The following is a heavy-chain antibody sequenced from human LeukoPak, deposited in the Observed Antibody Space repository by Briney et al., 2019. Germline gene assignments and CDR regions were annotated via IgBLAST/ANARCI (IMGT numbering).Heavy chain of an antibody. CDR2: IKQDGSEK. CDR1: GFTFSSYW. V-gene: IGHV3-7*01. CDR3: ARDRSDILTGYNDAFGI. D-gene: IGHD3-9*01. J-gene: IGHJ3*02. Sequence: GGSLRLSCADSGFTFSSYWMSWVRQAPGKGLEWVATIKQDGSEKYYVDSVKGRFTISRDNAKNSLYLQMNSLRAEDTAVYYCARDRSDILTGYNDAFGIWGQGTMVTVSS.